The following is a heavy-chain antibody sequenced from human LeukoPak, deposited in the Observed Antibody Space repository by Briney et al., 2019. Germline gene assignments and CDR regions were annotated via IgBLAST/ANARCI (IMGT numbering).Heavy chain of an antibody. D-gene: IGHD4-17*01. CDR2: INAGNGNT. CDR1: GYTFTSYA. J-gene: IGHJ4*02. Sequence: ASVKVSCKASGYTFTSYAMHWVRQAPGQSLEWMGWINAGNGNTKYSQKFQGRVTITRDTSASTAYMELSSLRSEDTAVYYCACSVTTQFQGDYWGQGTLVTVSS. CDR3: ACSVTTQFQGDY. V-gene: IGHV1-3*01.